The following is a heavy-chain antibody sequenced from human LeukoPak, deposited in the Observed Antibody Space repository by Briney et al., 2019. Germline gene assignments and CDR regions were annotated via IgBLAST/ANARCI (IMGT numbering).Heavy chain of an antibody. V-gene: IGHV4-39*07. CDR2: IYSSGST. Sequence: PSETLSLTCSVSGASISSGSNYWGWIRQPPGKTLEWIGSIYSSGSTYYNPSLKSRVIIIIDTPKNHFSLTLSSVTAADTAVYYCARGSYYDSSGYPTPDYWGQGTLVTVSS. J-gene: IGHJ4*02. D-gene: IGHD3-22*01. CDR3: ARGSYYDSSGYPTPDY. CDR1: GASISSGSNY.